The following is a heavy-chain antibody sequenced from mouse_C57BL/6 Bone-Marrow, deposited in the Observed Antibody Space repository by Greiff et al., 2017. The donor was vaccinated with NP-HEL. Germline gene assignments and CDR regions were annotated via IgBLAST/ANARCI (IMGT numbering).Heavy chain of an antibody. CDR2: ISSGSSTI. V-gene: IGHV5-17*01. CDR3: ARQNYGSSYELDY. J-gene: IGHJ4*01. D-gene: IGHD1-1*01. CDR1: GFTFSDYG. Sequence: EVKLMESGGGLVKPGGSLKLSCAASGFTFSDYGMHWVRQAPEKGLEWVAYISSGSSTIYYADTVKGRFTISRDNAKNTLFLQMTSLRSEDTAMYYCARQNYGSSYELDYWGQGTSVTVSS.